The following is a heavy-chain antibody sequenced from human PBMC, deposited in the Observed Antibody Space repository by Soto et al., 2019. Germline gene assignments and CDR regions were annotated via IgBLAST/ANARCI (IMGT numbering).Heavy chain of an antibody. CDR2: IYHSGST. D-gene: IGHD3-3*01. CDR3: ARVGLITIFGVVRHYYFDY. J-gene: IGHJ4*02. Sequence: PSETLSLTXAVSGGSISSGGYSWSWIRQPPGKGLEWIGYIYHSGSTYYNPSLKSRVTISVDRSKNQFSLKLSSVTAADTAVYYCARVGLITIFGVVRHYYFDYWGQGTLVTVSS. CDR1: GGSISSGGYS. V-gene: IGHV4-30-2*01.